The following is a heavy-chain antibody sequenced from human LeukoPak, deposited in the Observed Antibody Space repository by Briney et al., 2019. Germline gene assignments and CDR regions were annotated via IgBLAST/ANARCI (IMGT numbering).Heavy chain of an antibody. CDR2: FSGGSGTT. J-gene: IGHJ4*02. CDR3: ARVTIPASGSYFDY. V-gene: IGHV3-23*01. D-gene: IGHD1-26*01. Sequence: GGTLRLSCEAAGFSLNTYGITWVRQAPGKGLEWVSGFSGGSGTTHYRDSVKGRFTISRDNSKNTVFLQMDSLRAEDTAVYYCARVTIPASGSYFDYWGQGTLVTVSS. CDR1: GFSLNTYG.